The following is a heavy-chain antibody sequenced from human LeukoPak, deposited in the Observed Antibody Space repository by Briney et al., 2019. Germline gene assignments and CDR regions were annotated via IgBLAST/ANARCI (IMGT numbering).Heavy chain of an antibody. CDR3: ARQDGSSWSFWCDYFDY. CDR2: IYYSGST. V-gene: IGHV4-39*01. J-gene: IGHJ4*02. Sequence: PSETLSLTCTVSGGSISSSSYYWGWIRQPPGKGLEWIGRIYYSGSTYYNPSLKSRVTISVGTSKNQFSLKLSSVTAADTAVYYCARQDGSSWSFWCDYFDYWGQGTLVTVSS. D-gene: IGHD6-6*01. CDR1: GGSISSSSYY.